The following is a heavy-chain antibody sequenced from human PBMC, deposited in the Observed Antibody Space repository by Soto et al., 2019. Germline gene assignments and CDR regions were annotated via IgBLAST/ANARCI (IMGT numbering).Heavy chain of an antibody. V-gene: IGHV3-23*01. CDR2: ISDTGTRT. CDR1: GFTFSSAA. D-gene: IGHD4-4*01. J-gene: IGHJ5*02. Sequence: QILESGGSLVQPGGSLRLSCVAAGFTFSSAAMNWVRQAPGKGLEWVSIISDTGTRTHYADSVKGRFTISRDNSKNTLYLDMNSLRAVDTAVYYCAKSLDIHYKNWFDPWGQGTLVTVSS. CDR3: AKSLDIHYKNWFDP.